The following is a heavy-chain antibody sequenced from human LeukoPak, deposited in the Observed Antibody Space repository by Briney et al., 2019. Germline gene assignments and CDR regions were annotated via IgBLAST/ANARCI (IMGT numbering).Heavy chain of an antibody. D-gene: IGHD6-13*01. V-gene: IGHV3-21*01. J-gene: IGHJ4*02. Sequence: GGSLRLSCAASGFTFSSYAMSWVGQAPGKGLEWVSSISSSSSYIYYADSVKGRFTISRDNAKNSLYLQMNSLRAEDTAIYYCARDHIAAAGNEGTFDYWGQGTLVTVSS. CDR1: GFTFSSYA. CDR2: ISSSSSYI. CDR3: ARDHIAAAGNEGTFDY.